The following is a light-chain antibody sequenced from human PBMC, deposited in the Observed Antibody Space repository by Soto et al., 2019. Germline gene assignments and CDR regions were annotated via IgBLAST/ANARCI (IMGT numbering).Light chain of an antibody. CDR1: QSVSSSY. Sequence: EIVLTQSPGTLSLSPEERATLSWRASQSVSSSYLAWYQQKPGQAPRLLIYGASSRATGIPDRFSGSGSGTDFTLTISRLEPEDFAVYYCQQYGISPLTFGGGTKVEIK. CDR2: GAS. CDR3: QQYGISPLT. V-gene: IGKV3-20*01. J-gene: IGKJ4*01.